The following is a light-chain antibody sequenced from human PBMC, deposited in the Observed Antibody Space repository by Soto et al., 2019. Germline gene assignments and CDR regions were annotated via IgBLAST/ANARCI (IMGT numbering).Light chain of an antibody. CDR3: QHYNSYSEA. CDR1: QTISSW. V-gene: IGKV1-5*03. J-gene: IGKJ1*01. Sequence: DSPMNQSPSTLSGSVGDRVTITCRASQTISSWLAWYQQKPGKAPKLLIYKASTLKSGVPSRFSGSGSGTEFTLTISSLQPDDFATYYCQHYNSYSEAFGQGTKVDIK. CDR2: KAS.